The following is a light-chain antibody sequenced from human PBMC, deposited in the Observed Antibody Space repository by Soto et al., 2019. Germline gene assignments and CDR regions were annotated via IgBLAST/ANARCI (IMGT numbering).Light chain of an antibody. CDR2: DAS. V-gene: IGKV3-11*01. Sequence: EIVLTQSPATLSLSPGNRATLSCRASQSVSSYLAWYQQKPCQAPRILIYDASNRATGIPARFSGSGSGTDFTLTITSLEPEDFAVYYCQQRSNWPSTFGGGTKVEIK. J-gene: IGKJ4*01. CDR1: QSVSSY. CDR3: QQRSNWPST.